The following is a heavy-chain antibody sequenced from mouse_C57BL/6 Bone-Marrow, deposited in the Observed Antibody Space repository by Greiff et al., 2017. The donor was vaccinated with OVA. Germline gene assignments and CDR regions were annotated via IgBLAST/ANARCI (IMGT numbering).Heavy chain of an antibody. CDR2: ISNLAYSI. Sequence: EVQLVESGGGLVQPGGSLKLSCAASGFTFSDYGMAWVRQAPRKGPEWVAFISNLAYSIYYADTVTGRFTISRENAKNTLYLEMSSLRSEDTAMYYCARRQPGGYAMDYWGQGTSVTVSS. J-gene: IGHJ4*01. V-gene: IGHV5-15*01. D-gene: IGHD4-1*01. CDR3: ARRQPGGYAMDY. CDR1: GFTFSDYG.